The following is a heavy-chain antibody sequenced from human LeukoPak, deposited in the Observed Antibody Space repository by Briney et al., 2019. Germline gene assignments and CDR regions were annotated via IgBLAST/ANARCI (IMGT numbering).Heavy chain of an antibody. Sequence: ASVKLSCKASGYHFPDYYIHWLRQAPGQGLQWMGRINPNSGGTDYAQKFQGRVTMTEDTSTDTAYMELSSLRSEDTAVYYCATGPTVTPMDWGQGTLVTVSS. CDR1: GYHFPDYY. J-gene: IGHJ4*02. D-gene: IGHD4-17*01. V-gene: IGHV1-2*02. CDR3: ATGPTVTPMD. CDR2: INPNSGGT.